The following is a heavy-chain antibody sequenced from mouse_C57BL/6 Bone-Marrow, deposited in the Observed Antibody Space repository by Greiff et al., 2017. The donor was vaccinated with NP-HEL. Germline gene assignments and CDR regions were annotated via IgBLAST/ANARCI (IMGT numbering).Heavy chain of an antibody. J-gene: IGHJ2*01. CDR2: INPNNGGT. CDR1: GYTFTDYY. CDR3: ARGEGFDY. Sequence: VQLQQSGPELVKPGASVKISCKASGYTFTDYYMNWVKQSHGKSLEWIGDINPNNGGTSYNQKFKGKATLTVDKSSSTAYMELRSLTSEDSAVYYCARGEGFDYWGKGTTLTVSS. V-gene: IGHV1-26*01.